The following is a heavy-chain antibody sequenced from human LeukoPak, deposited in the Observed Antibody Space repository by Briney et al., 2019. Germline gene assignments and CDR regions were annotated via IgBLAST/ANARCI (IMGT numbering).Heavy chain of an antibody. D-gene: IGHD5-12*01. J-gene: IGHJ6*03. CDR2: IRSKANSYAT. CDR1: GFTFSGSA. CDR3: ARVTYSGYVASYYYYMDV. Sequence: PGGSLRLSCAASGFTFSGSAMHWVRQASGKGLEWVGRIRSKANSYATAYAASVKGRFTISRDDSKNTAYLQMNSLKTEDTAVYYCARVTYSGYVASYYYYMDVWGKGTTVTISS. V-gene: IGHV3-73*01.